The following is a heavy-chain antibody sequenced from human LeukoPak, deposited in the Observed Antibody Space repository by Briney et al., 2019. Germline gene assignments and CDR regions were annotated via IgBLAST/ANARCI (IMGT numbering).Heavy chain of an antibody. J-gene: IGHJ4*02. V-gene: IGHV1-69*04. Sequence: SVKVSFKASGGTFSGYAISWVRQAPGQGLEWMGRIIPILGIANYAQKFQGRVTITADKSTSTAYMELSSLRSEDTAVYYCATDPLDTVAAGLYYFDYWGQGTLVTVSS. CDR2: IIPILGIA. CDR1: GGTFSGYA. CDR3: ATDPLDTVAAGLYYFDY. D-gene: IGHD5-12*01.